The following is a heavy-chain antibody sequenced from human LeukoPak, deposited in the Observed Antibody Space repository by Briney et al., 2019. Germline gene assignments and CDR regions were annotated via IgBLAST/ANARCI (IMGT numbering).Heavy chain of an antibody. CDR2: INSDGSST. CDR1: GLTFSNYW. V-gene: IGHV3-74*01. J-gene: IGHJ3*02. D-gene: IGHD3-3*01. CDR3: MRDWSGYYRGHAFDI. Sequence: PGGSLRLSCAASGLTFSNYWMHWVRQAPGKGLVWVSRINSDGSSTTYADSVKGRFTISRDNAKNTLFLQMNSLRAEDTAVYYCMRDWSGYYRGHAFDIWGQGTMVTVSS.